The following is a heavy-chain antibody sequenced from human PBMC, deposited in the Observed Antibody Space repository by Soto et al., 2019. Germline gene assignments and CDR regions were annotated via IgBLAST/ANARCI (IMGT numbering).Heavy chain of an antibody. D-gene: IGHD3-9*01. V-gene: IGHV4-4*02. CDR2: IYHSGST. CDR3: GRLEGLATISYYFDY. J-gene: IGHJ4*02. CDR1: SGSISSGIW. Sequence: PSETLSLTCTVSSGSISSGIWWNWVRQPPGKGLEWIGGIYHSGSTNYNPSLKSRLTMSVDKSKNQFFLKLMSLSAADTAVYYCGRLEGLATISYYFDYWGQGALVTVSS.